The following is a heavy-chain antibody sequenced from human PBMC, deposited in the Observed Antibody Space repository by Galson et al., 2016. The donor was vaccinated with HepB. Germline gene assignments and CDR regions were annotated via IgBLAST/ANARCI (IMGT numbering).Heavy chain of an antibody. CDR2: IYYHGNT. CDR1: GGSIRSDDYY. CDR3: ARTGQTWLLFDN. V-gene: IGHV4-31*03. Sequence: TLSLTCTVSGGSIRSDDYYWSWIRQHPGKGLEWIGYIYYHGNTYYNPSLKRRVTISVDTSKNQFYLKLRSVTAADTAGYYCARTGQTWLLFDNWGQGTLVTVSS. D-gene: IGHD3-22*01. J-gene: IGHJ4*02.